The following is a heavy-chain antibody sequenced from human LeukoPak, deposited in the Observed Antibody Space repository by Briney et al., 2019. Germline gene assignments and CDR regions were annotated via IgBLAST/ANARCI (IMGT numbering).Heavy chain of an antibody. D-gene: IGHD3-9*01. CDR2: IYGGGST. Sequence: PGGSLRLSCAASGFNVRNNYMSWVRQAPGKGLEWVSVIYGGGSTYDADSVKGRFIISRDDSKNTVFLQMNRLRVEDTAIYYCARSYYDILTGYSRRELDYWGQGTLVTVSS. CDR1: GFNVRNNY. J-gene: IGHJ4*02. V-gene: IGHV3-53*01. CDR3: ARSYYDILTGYSRRELDY.